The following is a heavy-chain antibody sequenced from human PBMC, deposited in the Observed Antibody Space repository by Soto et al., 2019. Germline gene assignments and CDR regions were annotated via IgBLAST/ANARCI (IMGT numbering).Heavy chain of an antibody. V-gene: IGHV4-4*02. CDR2: ISHSGIT. Sequence: TLSLTCAVSGGSITSANWWTWVRQPPGGGLEWIGEISHSGITNYKASLKSRVTMSVDKTKNDVSLKLTSVTAADTAVYYCARVLRGWFDPWGQGTPVTVSS. J-gene: IGHJ5*02. CDR3: ARVLRGWFDP. CDR1: GGSITSANW.